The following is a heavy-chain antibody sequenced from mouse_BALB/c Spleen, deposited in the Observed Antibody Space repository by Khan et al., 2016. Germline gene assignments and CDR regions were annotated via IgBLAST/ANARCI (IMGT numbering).Heavy chain of an antibody. CDR1: GYTFSTYW. Sequence: QVQLQQSGAELMKPGVSVKISCKTSGYTFSTYWIEWVKERPGHGLEWIGEILPGSGSTNYNEKFKGKVTFTAEASANTAYLQLSSLTSEDSAVYYRARGAYWGQGTLVTVSA. CDR2: ILPGSGST. CDR3: ARGAY. J-gene: IGHJ3*01. V-gene: IGHV1-9*01.